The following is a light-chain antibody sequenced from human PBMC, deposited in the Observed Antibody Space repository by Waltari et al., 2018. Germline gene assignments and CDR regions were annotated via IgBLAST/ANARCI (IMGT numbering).Light chain of an antibody. CDR1: NIGSYS. CDR2: YDS. Sequence: SYVLTQPPSVSVAPGETASITCGRDNIGSYSVHWYQQKPGQAPVLVIFYDSDRPSGIPARFSGSNSGNTATLTSTSVEAGDEARYYCQVWHADIDPGVFGTGTEVTVL. V-gene: IGLV3-21*04. J-gene: IGLJ1*01. CDR3: QVWHADIDPGV.